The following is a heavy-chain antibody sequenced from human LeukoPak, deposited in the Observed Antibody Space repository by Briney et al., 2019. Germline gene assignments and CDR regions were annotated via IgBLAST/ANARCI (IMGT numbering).Heavy chain of an antibody. J-gene: IGHJ4*02. V-gene: IGHV3-30*02. CDR1: GFTFSSSA. CDR3: AKDGSWSCTD. CDR2: IAHHGNNK. D-gene: IGHD2-8*02. Sequence: GGSLRLSCGASGFTFSSSAMHWVRQGPGKGLEWVAYIAHHGNNKYYADSVKGRFTIARDNSKGSLYLQMNSLRADDTAVYYCAKDGSWSCTDWGQGTLVRVSS.